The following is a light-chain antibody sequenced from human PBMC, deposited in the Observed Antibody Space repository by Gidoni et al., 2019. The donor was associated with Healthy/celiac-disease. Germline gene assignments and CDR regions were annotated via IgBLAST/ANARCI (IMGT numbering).Light chain of an antibody. Sequence: DIQMTQSPSTLSASVGDRVTITCRASQSISNWLAWSQQKPGKAPKLLIYRASSLESGVPSRFSGSGSGTEFTLTISSLQPDDFATYYCQRYNSYSTFGQGTKVEI. CDR1: QSISNW. J-gene: IGKJ1*01. CDR2: RAS. CDR3: QRYNSYST. V-gene: IGKV1-5*03.